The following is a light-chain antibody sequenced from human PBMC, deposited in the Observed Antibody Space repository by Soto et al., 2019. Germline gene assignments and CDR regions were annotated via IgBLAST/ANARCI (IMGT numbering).Light chain of an antibody. CDR2: DNN. CDR3: GTWDNSLSAGV. J-gene: IGLJ1*01. CDR1: SSNIGNNY. Sequence: QSALTQPPSVSAAPGQKVTISCSGSSSNIGNNYVSWYQQLPGTAPKLLIYDNNKRPSGIPDRFSGSKSGTSATLGITGLQTGDEAEYYCGTWDNSLSAGVFGTGTKVTVL. V-gene: IGLV1-51*01.